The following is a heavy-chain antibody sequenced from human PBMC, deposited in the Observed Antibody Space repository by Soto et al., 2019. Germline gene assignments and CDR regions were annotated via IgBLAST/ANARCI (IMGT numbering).Heavy chain of an antibody. CDR3: AHTRGRRYQLLFFDY. CDR1: GFSLSTSGVG. Sequence: QITLKESGPTLVKPTQTLTLTCTFSGFSLSTSGVGVGWIRQPPGKVLEWLALIYWDDDKRYSPSLKSRLTITKDTSKNQVVLTMTNMDPVDTATYYCAHTRGRRYQLLFFDYWGQGTLVTVSS. CDR2: IYWDDDK. V-gene: IGHV2-5*02. J-gene: IGHJ4*02. D-gene: IGHD2-2*01.